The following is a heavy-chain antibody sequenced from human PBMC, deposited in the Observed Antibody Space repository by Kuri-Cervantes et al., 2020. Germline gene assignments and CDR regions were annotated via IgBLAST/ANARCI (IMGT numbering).Heavy chain of an antibody. Sequence: SETLSLTCTVSGGSISSGDYYWSWIRQPPGKGLEWIGYIYYSGSTYYNPSLKSRVTISVDTSKNQFSLKLSSVTAADTAVYYCARTGARGYYDFWSGHNYYYYGMDVWGQGTTVTVSS. D-gene: IGHD3-3*01. J-gene: IGHJ6*02. V-gene: IGHV4-30-4*01. CDR3: ARTGARGYYDFWSGHNYYYYGMDV. CDR2: IYYSGST. CDR1: GGSISSGDYY.